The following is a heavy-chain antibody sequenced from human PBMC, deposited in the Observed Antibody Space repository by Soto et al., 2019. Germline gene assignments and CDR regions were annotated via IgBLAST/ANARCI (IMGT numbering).Heavy chain of an antibody. Sequence: QVQLVQSGAEMKKPGASVKVSCKASGYTFSNYGVSWVRQAPGQGLEWVGWISHYSDETSHARNLQGRISMTTDTSASLAYMELRDLRSDDTAVYYCAGDSRGYDSGSAGYFDLWGRGTLVTVSS. CDR3: AGDSRGYDSGSAGYFDL. CDR2: ISHYSDET. V-gene: IGHV1-18*01. J-gene: IGHJ2*01. D-gene: IGHD3-10*01. CDR1: GYTFSNYG.